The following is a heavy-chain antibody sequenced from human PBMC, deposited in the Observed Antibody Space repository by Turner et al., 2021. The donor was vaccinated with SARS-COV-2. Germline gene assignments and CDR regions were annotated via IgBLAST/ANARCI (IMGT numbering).Heavy chain of an antibody. V-gene: IGHV3-30*04. J-gene: IGHJ4*02. CDR2: ISHDASWI. CDR3: VREGQRLVFDY. D-gene: IGHD6-19*01. CDR1: GLAFSNHA. Sequence: QVQLVDSGGGVVQPGRSLRLSCAASGLAFSNHAMHWVRQAPGKGLGWVAHISHDASWINYADSVKGRFTISRDNPKNTLYLEMNSLRPEDTAVYHCVREGQRLVFDYWGQGTLVTVSS.